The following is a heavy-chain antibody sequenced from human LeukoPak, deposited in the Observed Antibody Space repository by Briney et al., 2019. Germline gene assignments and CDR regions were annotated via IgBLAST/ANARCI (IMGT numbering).Heavy chain of an antibody. J-gene: IGHJ3*02. CDR1: GYDFTRYA. CDR2: IDAGNGRT. CDR3: ARARAPVTRISSFDI. V-gene: IGHV1-3*03. D-gene: IGHD4-17*01. Sequence: ASVKVSCKASGYDFTRYAVQWVRQAPGQRLEWMGWIDAGNGRTKYSQDSQGRVAITRDTSASIAYMELSSLRSDDMAVYYCARARAPVTRISSFDIWGQGTMVTVSS.